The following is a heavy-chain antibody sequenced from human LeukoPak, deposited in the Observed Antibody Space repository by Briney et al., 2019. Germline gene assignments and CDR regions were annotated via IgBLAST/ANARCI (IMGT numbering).Heavy chain of an antibody. V-gene: IGHV3-43*02. CDR2: ISGDGGST. CDR3: AKDIGEQWFFDF. D-gene: IGHD3-10*01. Sequence: GGSLRLSCAASGFTFDDYAMHWVRQAPGKGLEWVSLISGDGGSTYYADSVKGRFTISRDSSKNSLYLQMNSLRTEDTALYYCAKDIGEQWFFDFWGQGTLVTVSS. CDR1: GFTFDDYA. J-gene: IGHJ4*02.